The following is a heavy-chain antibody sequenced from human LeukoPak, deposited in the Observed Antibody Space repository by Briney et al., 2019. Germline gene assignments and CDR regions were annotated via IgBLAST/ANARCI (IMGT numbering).Heavy chain of an antibody. CDR3: ARDYYDSSGYYYAFGNFDY. V-gene: IGHV3-48*02. CDR1: GFTFDDYA. Sequence: GGSLRLSCAASGFTFDDYAMNWVRQAPGKGLEWVSYISSSSSTIYYADSVKGRFTISRDNAKNSLYLQMNSLRDEDTAVYYCARDYYDSSGYYYAFGNFDYWGQGTLVTVSS. J-gene: IGHJ4*02. D-gene: IGHD3-22*01. CDR2: ISSSSSTI.